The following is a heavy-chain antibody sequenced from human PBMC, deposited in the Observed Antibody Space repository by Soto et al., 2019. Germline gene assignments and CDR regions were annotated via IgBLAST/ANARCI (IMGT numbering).Heavy chain of an antibody. V-gene: IGHV3-23*01. Sequence: EVQLLESGGGLVQPGESLRLSCAASGFTFSIYAMMWVRQSPGKGQEWVAGMTGSGGDIRYADSVKGWFTISKDNSKNTLYLQMNSLRAEDTAMYYCAKDAVYGDGLWLAANWGQGTLVTVSS. J-gene: IGHJ4*02. CDR2: MTGSGGDI. CDR3: AKDAVYGDGLWLAAN. D-gene: IGHD2-21*02. CDR1: GFTFSIYA.